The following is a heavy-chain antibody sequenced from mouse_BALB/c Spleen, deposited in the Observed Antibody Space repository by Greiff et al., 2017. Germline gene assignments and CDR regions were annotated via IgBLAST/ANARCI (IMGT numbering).Heavy chain of an antibody. Sequence: EVKLMESGPELVKPGASVKMSCKASGYTFTSYVMHWVKQKPGQGLEWIGYINPYNDGTKYNEKFKGKATLTSDKSSSTAYMELSSLTSEDSAVYYCAREGYGNPSFAMDYWGQGTSVTVSS. J-gene: IGHJ4*01. CDR1: GYTFTSYV. CDR3: AREGYGNPSFAMDY. CDR2: INPYNDGT. V-gene: IGHV1-14*01. D-gene: IGHD2-10*02.